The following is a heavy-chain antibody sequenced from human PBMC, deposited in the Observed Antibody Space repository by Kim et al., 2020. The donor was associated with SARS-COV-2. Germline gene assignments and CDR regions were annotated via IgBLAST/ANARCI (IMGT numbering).Heavy chain of an antibody. V-gene: IGHV4-59*01. D-gene: IGHD5-18*01. J-gene: IGHJ5*02. CDR1: GGSISTYY. CDR2: IYNSGST. Sequence: SETLSLTCTVSGGSISTYYWRWIRQPPGKGLEWIGYIYNSGSTNYNPSLKSRLTISVDTSKNQFSLKLSSVTAADTAVYYCARDARYGGWFDPWGQGTLVTVSS. CDR3: ARDARYGGWFDP.